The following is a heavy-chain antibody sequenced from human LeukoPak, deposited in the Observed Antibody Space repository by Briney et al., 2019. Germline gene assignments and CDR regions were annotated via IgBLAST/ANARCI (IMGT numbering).Heavy chain of an antibody. D-gene: IGHD2-2*02. CDR1: GYTFTGYY. V-gene: IGHV1-2*02. J-gene: IGHJ5*02. Sequence: ASAKVSCKASGYTFTGYYMHWVRQAPGQGLEWMGWINPNSGGTNYAQKFQGRVTMTRDTSISTAYMELSRLRSDDTAVYYCARDRRYCSSTSCYRWFDPWGQGTLVTVSS. CDR2: INPNSGGT. CDR3: ARDRRYCSSTSCYRWFDP.